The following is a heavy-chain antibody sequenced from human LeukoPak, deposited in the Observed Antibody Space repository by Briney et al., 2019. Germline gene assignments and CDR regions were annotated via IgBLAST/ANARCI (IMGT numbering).Heavy chain of an antibody. CDR2: ISYDGSNK. Sequence: GGSLRLSCAASGFTFSTYAMHWVRQAPGKGLEWVAVISYDGSNKYYADSVKGRFTISRDNSKSTLYVQMNSLRAEDTAVYYCALHGGSIWGQGTMVTVSS. V-gene: IGHV3-30*04. J-gene: IGHJ3*02. CDR1: GFTFSTYA. CDR3: ALHGGSI. D-gene: IGHD6-25*01.